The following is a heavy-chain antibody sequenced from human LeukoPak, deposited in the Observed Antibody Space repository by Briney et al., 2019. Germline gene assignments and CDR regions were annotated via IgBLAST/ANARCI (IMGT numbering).Heavy chain of an antibody. Sequence: ETLSLTCTVSGASFNSDDQYWNWIRQSPGKGLEWVSYISSTSRTIYYADSVKGRFTVSRDNDKNSLYLQMSSLRAEDTAVYYCARDAYSDYERPDYFDYWGQGTLVTVSS. D-gene: IGHD4-11*01. CDR2: ISSTSRTI. CDR3: ARDAYSDYERPDYFDY. J-gene: IGHJ4*02. V-gene: IGHV3-48*04. CDR1: GASFNSDDQY.